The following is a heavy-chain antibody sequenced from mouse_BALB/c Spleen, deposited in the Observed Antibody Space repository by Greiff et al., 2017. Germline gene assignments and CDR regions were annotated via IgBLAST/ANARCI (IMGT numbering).Heavy chain of an antibody. D-gene: IGHD1-1*01. CDR3: ARWVVAGDAMDY. CDR1: GYSITSDYA. Sequence: EVHLVESGPGLVKPSQSLSLTCTVTGYSITSDYAWNWIRQFPGNKLEWMGYISYSGSTSYNPSLKSRISITRDTSKNQFFLQLNSVTTEDTATYYCARWVVAGDAMDYWGQGTSVTVSS. V-gene: IGHV3-2*02. CDR2: ISYSGST. J-gene: IGHJ4*01.